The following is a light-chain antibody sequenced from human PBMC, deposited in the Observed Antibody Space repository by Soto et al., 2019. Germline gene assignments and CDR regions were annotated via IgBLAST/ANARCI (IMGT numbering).Light chain of an antibody. CDR3: QHYNNWPRT. J-gene: IGKJ1*01. V-gene: IGKV3-15*01. Sequence: EIVMTQSQATLSVSPGERATLSCRASQSVSSNLAWYQQKPGQAPRLLIYGASTRATGIPARFSGSGSGTEFTLTISSLQSEDFAVYYCQHYNNWPRTFGQGTKVEIK. CDR1: QSVSSN. CDR2: GAS.